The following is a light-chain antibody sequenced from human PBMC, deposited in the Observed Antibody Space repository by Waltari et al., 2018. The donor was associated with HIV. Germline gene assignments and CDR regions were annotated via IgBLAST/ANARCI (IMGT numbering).Light chain of an antibody. V-gene: IGKV3-20*01. Sequence: EIVLTQSPGTLSLSPGERATLTCRASQNVTHNYLAWYQQRPGQAPRLLIYGASSRPAGKPDRFSGRGSGTDFTLTISRLEPEDFAVYYCQQYGTSPLTFGQGTKVEIK. CDR2: GAS. CDR1: QNVTHNY. CDR3: QQYGTSPLT. J-gene: IGKJ1*01.